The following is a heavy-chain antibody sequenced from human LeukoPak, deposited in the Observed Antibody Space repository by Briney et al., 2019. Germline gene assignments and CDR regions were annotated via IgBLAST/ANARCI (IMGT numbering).Heavy chain of an antibody. CDR3: ARQRGRGCLDY. CDR1: RFILCLYW. D-gene: IGHD6-19*01. Sequence: PGGSLRLFCAASRFILCLYWMSWVRQAPGKGLEWVANIKQDGSETYYVDSVKGRFTISRDNAKNSLSLQMNSLRAEDTAVYYCARQRGRGCLDYWGQGTLVTVSS. V-gene: IGHV3-7*01. CDR2: IKQDGSET. J-gene: IGHJ4*02.